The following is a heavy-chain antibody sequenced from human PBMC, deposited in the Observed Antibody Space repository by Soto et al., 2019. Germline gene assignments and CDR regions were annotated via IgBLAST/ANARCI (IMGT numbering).Heavy chain of an antibody. Sequence: ASVKVSCKASGYTFTGYYMHWVRQAPGQGLEWMGWINPNSGGTNYAQKFQGWVTMTRDTSISTAYMELSRLRSDDTAVYYCARVSIAARPTGPFDYWGQGTLVTVS. J-gene: IGHJ4*02. D-gene: IGHD6-6*01. CDR3: ARVSIAARPTGPFDY. CDR2: INPNSGGT. CDR1: GYTFTGYY. V-gene: IGHV1-2*04.